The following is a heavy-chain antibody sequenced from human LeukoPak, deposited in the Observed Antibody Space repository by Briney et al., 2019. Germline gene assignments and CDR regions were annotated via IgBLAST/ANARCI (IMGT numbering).Heavy chain of an antibody. V-gene: IGHV4-39*01. CDR3: ARRPGIAVSGLYYYYYMDV. D-gene: IGHD6-19*01. Sequence: SETLSLTCTVSGGSISSSSYYWGWIRQPPGKGLEWIGSIYYSGSTYYNPSLKSRVIISVDTSKNQFSLKLSSVTAADTAVYYCARRPGIAVSGLYYYYYMDVWGEGTTVTVSS. CDR1: GGSISSSSYY. CDR2: IYYSGST. J-gene: IGHJ6*03.